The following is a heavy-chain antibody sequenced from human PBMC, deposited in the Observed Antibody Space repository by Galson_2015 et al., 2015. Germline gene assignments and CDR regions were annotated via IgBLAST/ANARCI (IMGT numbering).Heavy chain of an antibody. D-gene: IGHD5-18*01. CDR1: GFTFSAFG. Sequence: SLRLSCAASGFTFSAFGMHWVRQAPGKGLGWVALISYDGGSKYYADSVKGRFTISRDNAKNSLYLQMNSLRAEDTAVYYCARGRAQQWLLGGQGTLVTVSS. J-gene: IGHJ4*02. CDR2: ISYDGGSK. V-gene: IGHV3-30*03. CDR3: ARGRAQQWLL.